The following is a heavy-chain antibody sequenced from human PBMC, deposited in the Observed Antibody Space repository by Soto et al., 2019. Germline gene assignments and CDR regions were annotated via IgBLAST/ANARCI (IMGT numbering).Heavy chain of an antibody. Sequence: LSLTCTVSGGSTSSHYWSWIRQPPGKGLEWIGYIYDSGSTNYNPSLKSRVTISVDTSKNQFSLKLSSVTAADTAVYYCARDLPYYDFWSGPSPVWGQGTLVTVSS. V-gene: IGHV4-59*11. J-gene: IGHJ4*02. CDR2: IYDSGST. CDR1: GGSTSSHY. D-gene: IGHD3-3*01. CDR3: ARDLPYYDFWSGPSPV.